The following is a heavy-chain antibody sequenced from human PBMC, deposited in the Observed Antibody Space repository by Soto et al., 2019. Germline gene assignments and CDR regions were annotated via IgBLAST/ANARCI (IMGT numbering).Heavy chain of an antibody. D-gene: IGHD2-15*01. CDR1: GFTFRNYG. J-gene: IGHJ4*02. CDR3: AKEWMVAATLFDY. Sequence: QVRLVESGGGVVQPGRSLRLSCAASGFTFRNYGMHWVRQAPGKGLEWVAVILYDGINKYYADSVKGRFTISRDNSKSTLYLQMNSLRTEDTAVYYCAKEWMVAATLFDYWGQGTLVTVSS. V-gene: IGHV3-30*18. CDR2: ILYDGINK.